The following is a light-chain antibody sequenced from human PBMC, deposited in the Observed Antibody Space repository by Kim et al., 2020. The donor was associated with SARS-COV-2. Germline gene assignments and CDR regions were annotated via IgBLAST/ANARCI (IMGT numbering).Light chain of an antibody. Sequence: EMAPPPRQARPRFPDTFAWFQTGPGPAPPLLISKSSKRAPCLPARFSGSGFGTDFTLTIRRLGAEDSAIYYCQQLGGWPLTFGGGTKVDIK. CDR2: KSS. CDR1: PRFPDT. CDR3: QQLGGWPLT. V-gene: IGKV3-11*01. J-gene: IGKJ4*01.